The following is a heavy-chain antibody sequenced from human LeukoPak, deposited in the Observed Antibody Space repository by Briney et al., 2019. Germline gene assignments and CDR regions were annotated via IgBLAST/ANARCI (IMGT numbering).Heavy chain of an antibody. D-gene: IGHD6-6*01. J-gene: IGHJ4*02. CDR1: GFTFSSYW. V-gene: IGHV3-7*01. CDR2: IKQDGSEK. Sequence: QTWGSLRLSCAASGFTFSSYWMSWVRPAPGKGLEWVANIKQDGSEKYYVDSVKGRFTISRDNAKDSLYLQMNSLRAEDTAVYYCAKDLRGAAARPDYWGQGTLVTVSS. CDR3: AKDLRGAAARPDY.